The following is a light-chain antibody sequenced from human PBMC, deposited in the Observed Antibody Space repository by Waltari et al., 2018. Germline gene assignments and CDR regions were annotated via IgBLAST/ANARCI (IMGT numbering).Light chain of an antibody. V-gene: IGKV1-39*01. CDR2: TAS. CDR1: QGISIY. Sequence: DIQMTQSPSSLSASVGDRVTITCRASQGISIYLNWYQQRPGKAPKLLIYTASSLQSGVPSRFSGSGSGTDFTLTVSSVQPEDFATYYCQQSYSTPYTFGQGTKLEIK. J-gene: IGKJ2*01. CDR3: QQSYSTPYT.